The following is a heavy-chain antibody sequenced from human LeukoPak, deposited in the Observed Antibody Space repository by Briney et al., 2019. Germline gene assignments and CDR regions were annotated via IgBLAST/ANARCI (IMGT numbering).Heavy chain of an antibody. Sequence: ASVKVSCKASGYTFTGYYMHWVRQAPGQGLEWMGWINPNSGGTNYAQKFQGRVTMTRDTSISTAYMELSRLRSDDTAAYYCARGDIVVVPAAIDLSFDYWGQGTLVTVSS. CDR1: GYTFTGYY. V-gene: IGHV1-2*02. D-gene: IGHD2-2*01. J-gene: IGHJ4*02. CDR2: INPNSGGT. CDR3: ARGDIVVVPAAIDLSFDY.